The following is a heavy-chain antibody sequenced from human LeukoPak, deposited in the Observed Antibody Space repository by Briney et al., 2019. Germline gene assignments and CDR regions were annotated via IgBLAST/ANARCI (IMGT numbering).Heavy chain of an antibody. CDR2: IVPSDSYT. V-gene: IGHV5-10-1*01. J-gene: IGHJ3*02. CDR3: ASLLDSSGWANDAFDI. CDR1: ASRFTSYC. D-gene: IGHD6-19*01. Sequence: GESLRIYSQGSASRFTSYCISWVRQLPGKGLEWMGRIVPSDSYTNYSPSFQGHVTISADKSISTAYLQWSSLKASDTAMYYCASLLDSSGWANDAFDIWGQGTMVTVSS.